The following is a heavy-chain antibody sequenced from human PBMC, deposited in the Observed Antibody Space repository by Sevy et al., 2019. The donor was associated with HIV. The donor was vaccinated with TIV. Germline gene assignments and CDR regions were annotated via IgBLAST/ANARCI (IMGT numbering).Heavy chain of an antibody. J-gene: IGHJ3*02. V-gene: IGHV3-30-3*01. D-gene: IGHD3-22*01. CDR2: ISYDGSNK. CDR3: ARDPYYYDSSAQGGAFDI. CDR1: GFTFSSYA. Sequence: GGSLRLSCAASGFTFSSYAMHWVRQAPGKGLEWVAVISYDGSNKYYADSVKGRFTISRDNSKNTLYLQRNSLRAEETAVYYCARDPYYYDSSAQGGAFDIWGQGTMVTVSS.